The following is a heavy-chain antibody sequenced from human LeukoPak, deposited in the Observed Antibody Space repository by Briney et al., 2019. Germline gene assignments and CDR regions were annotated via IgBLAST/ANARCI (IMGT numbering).Heavy chain of an antibody. D-gene: IGHD3-3*01. CDR2: IYYSGST. V-gene: IGHV4-59*01. CDR1: GGSISSYY. J-gene: IGHJ5*02. CDR3: ARGGYDFWSGSKNWFDP. Sequence: SETLSLTCTVSGGSISSYYWSWIRQPPGKGLEWIGYIYYSGSTNYNPSLKSRVTISVDTSKNQFSPKLSSVAAADTALYYCARGGYDFWSGSKNWFDPWGQGALVTVSS.